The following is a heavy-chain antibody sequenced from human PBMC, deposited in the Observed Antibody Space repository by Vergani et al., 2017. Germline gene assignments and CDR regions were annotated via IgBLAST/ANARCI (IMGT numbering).Heavy chain of an antibody. D-gene: IGHD3-3*01. J-gene: IGHJ4*02. CDR3: AKAPYYDFWSGWGYFDY. Sequence: VQLVESGGGVVQPGRSLRLSCAASGFTFSSYAMSWVRQAPGKGLEWVSAISGSGGSTYYADSVKGRFTISRDNSKNTLYLQMNSLRAEDTAVYYCAKAPYYDFWSGWGYFDYWGQGTLVTVSS. CDR1: GFTFSSYA. V-gene: IGHV3-23*04. CDR2: ISGSGGST.